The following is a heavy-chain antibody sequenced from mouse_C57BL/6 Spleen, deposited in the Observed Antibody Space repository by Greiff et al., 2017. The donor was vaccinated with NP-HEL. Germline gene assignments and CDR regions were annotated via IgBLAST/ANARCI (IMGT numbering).Heavy chain of an antibody. J-gene: IGHJ1*03. V-gene: IGHV3-6*01. CDR3: AREAYYGSLEV. D-gene: IGHD1-1*01. Sequence: EVQLQESGPGLVKPSQSLSLTCSVTGYSITSGYYWNWIRQFPGNKLEWMGYISYDGSNNYNPSLKNRISITRDTSKNQFFLKLNSVTTEDTATYYCAREAYYGSLEVWGTGTTVTVSS. CDR2: ISYDGSN. CDR1: GYSITSGYY.